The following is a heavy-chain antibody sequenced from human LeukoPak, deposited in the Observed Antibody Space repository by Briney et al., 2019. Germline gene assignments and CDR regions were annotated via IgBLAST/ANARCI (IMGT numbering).Heavy chain of an antibody. V-gene: IGHV4-59*07. J-gene: IGHJ3*01. CDR1: GGSISSYY. CDR2: VYYTGNT. D-gene: IGHD6-13*01. Sequence: SDTLSLPCTVSGGSISSYYWSWVRQPPGKGLEGIGFVYYTGNTNYSPSLKSRVTISVDTSKNQFSLKLRSVTAADTAVYYCARISSSNWYNERGAFDVWGQGTMVTVSS. CDR3: ARISSSNWYNERGAFDV.